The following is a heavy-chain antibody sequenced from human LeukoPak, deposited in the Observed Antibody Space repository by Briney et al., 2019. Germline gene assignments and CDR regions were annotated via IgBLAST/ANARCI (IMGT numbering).Heavy chain of an antibody. D-gene: IGHD3-3*02. CDR1: GFTFSSYS. J-gene: IGHJ6*02. CDR3: ARDLLAFSRYYGMDV. Sequence: PGGSLRLSCAASGFTFSSYSMNWVRQAPGKGLEWVSSISSSSSYIYYADSVKGRFTISRDNAKNSLYLQMNSLRAEDTAVYYCARDLLAFSRYYGMDVWGQGTTVTVSS. V-gene: IGHV3-21*01. CDR2: ISSSSSYI.